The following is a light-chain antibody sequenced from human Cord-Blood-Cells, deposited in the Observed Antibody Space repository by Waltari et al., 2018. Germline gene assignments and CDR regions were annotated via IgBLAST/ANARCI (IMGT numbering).Light chain of an antibody. CDR3: QQSYSTPWT. Sequence: DIQMTQSPSSLSASVGDSVTIICRASQSISSYLNWYQQKPGKAPKLLIYAASSLQSRVPARFSGSGSGTDFTLTISSLQPEDFATYYCQQSYSTPWTFGQGTKVEIK. CDR1: QSISSY. CDR2: AAS. J-gene: IGKJ1*01. V-gene: IGKV1-39*01.